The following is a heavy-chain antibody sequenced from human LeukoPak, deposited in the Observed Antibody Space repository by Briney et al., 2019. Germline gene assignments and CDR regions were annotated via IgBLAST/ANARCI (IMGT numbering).Heavy chain of an antibody. CDR2: IKQDGSEK. V-gene: IGHV3-7*01. J-gene: IGHJ4*02. CDR1: GFTFSSYW. D-gene: IGHD3-22*01. CDR3: ARYYYDSSGYYPVEY. Sequence: GGSLRLSCAASGFTFSSYWMSWVRQAPGKGLEWVANIKQDGSEKYYVDSVKGRFTISRDNAKNSLYLQMNSLRAEDTAVYYCARYYYDSSGYYPVEYWGQGTLVTVSS.